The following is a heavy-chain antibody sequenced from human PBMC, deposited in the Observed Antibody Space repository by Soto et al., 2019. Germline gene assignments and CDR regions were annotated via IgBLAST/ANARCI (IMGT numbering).Heavy chain of an antibody. CDR1: GGSINSYY. Sequence: PSETLSLTCTVSGGSINSYYWSWIRQPPGKGLEWIGYIYYSGSTNYNPSLKSRVTILVDTSKNQFSLKLSSVTAADTAVYYCARSNFWSGYPRNWFDPWGQGTLVTVSS. CDR3: ARSNFWSGYPRNWFDP. D-gene: IGHD3-3*01. J-gene: IGHJ5*02. V-gene: IGHV4-59*01. CDR2: IYYSGST.